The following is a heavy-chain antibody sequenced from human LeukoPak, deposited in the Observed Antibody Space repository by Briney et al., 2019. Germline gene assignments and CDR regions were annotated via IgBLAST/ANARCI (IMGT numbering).Heavy chain of an antibody. CDR1: GGSISSSSYY. V-gene: IGHV4-39*01. CDR2: IYYSGST. Sequence: SETLSLTCTVSGGSISSSSYYWGWIRQPPGKGLEWIGSIYYSGSTYYNPSLKSRVTISVDTSKNQFSLKLSSVTAADTAVYYCACPMRTISMVRGVIGFDYWGQGTLVTVSS. CDR3: ACPMRTISMVRGVIGFDY. J-gene: IGHJ4*02. D-gene: IGHD3-10*01.